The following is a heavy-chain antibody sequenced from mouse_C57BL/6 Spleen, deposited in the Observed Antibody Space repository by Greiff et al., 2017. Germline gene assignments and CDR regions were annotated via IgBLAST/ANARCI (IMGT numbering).Heavy chain of an antibody. V-gene: IGHV1-59*01. D-gene: IGHD1-1*01. J-gene: IGHJ2*01. Sequence: VKLQQPGAELVRPGTSVKLSCKASGYTFTSYWMHWVKQRPGQGLEWIGVIDPSDSYTNYNQKFKGKATLTVDTSSSTDYMQLSSLTAEDAAVYYCAPYYYGSSYGYWGQGTTLTVSS. CDR1: GYTFTSYW. CDR2: IDPSDSYT. CDR3: APYYYGSSYGY.